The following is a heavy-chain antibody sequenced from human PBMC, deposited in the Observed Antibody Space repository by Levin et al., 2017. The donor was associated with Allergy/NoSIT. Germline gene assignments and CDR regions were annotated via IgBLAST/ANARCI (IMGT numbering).Heavy chain of an antibody. CDR1: GGSISSSNW. CDR2: IYHSGST. Sequence: SQTLSLTCAVSGGSISSSNWWSWVRQPPGKGLEWIGEIYHSGSTNYNPSLKSRVTISVDKSKNQFSLKLSSVTAADTAVYYCARDVSSGSSYYYYYYYMDVWGKGTTVTVSS. J-gene: IGHJ6*03. CDR3: ARDVSSGSSYYYYYYYMDV. V-gene: IGHV4-4*02. D-gene: IGHD3-10*01.